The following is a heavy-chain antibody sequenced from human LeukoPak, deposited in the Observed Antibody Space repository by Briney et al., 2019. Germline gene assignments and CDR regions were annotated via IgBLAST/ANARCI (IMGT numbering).Heavy chain of an antibody. D-gene: IGHD6-13*01. J-gene: IGHJ6*03. Sequence: GGSLRLSCAASGFTFNTYWMHWVRHVPGKGLVWVSRVSSDEYSTTYADSVKGRFTISRDNSKNTLYLQMNSLRAEDTAVYYCARDRIAAAGTYYYYYMDVWGKGTTVTVSS. CDR1: GFTFNTYW. CDR2: VSSDEYST. V-gene: IGHV3-74*01. CDR3: ARDRIAAAGTYYYYYMDV.